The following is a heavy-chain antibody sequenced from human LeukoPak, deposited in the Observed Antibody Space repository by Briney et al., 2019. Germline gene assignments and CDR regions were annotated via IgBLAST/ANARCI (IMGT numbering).Heavy chain of an antibody. J-gene: IGHJ4*02. D-gene: IGHD1-26*01. CDR2: INHSGST. V-gene: IGHV4-34*01. CDR3: ARDTGGSYSYYFDY. Sequence: SETLSLTCAVYGGSFSGYYWSWIRRPPGKGLEWIGEINHSGSTNYNPSLKSRVTISVDTSKNQFSLKLSSVTAADTAVYYCARDTGGSYSYYFDYWGQGTLVTVSS. CDR1: GGSFSGYY.